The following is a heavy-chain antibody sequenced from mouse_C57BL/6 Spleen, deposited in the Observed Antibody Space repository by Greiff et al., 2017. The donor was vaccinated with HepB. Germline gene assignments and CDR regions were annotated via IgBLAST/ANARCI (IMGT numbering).Heavy chain of an antibody. V-gene: IGHV5-17*01. CDR1: GFTFSDYG. D-gene: IGHD1-1*01. CDR2: LSSGSSTI. Sequence: EVKVEESGGGLVKPGGSLKLSCAASGFTFSDYGMHWVRQAPEKGLEWVAYLSSGSSTIYYADTVKGRFTISRDNAKNTLFLQMTSLRSEDTAMYYCARRVTTVVATNAMDYWGQGTSVTVSS. CDR3: ARRVTTVVATNAMDY. J-gene: IGHJ4*01.